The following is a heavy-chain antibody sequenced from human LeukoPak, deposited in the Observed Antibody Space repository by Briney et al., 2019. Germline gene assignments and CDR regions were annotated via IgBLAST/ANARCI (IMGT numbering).Heavy chain of an antibody. J-gene: IGHJ3*02. D-gene: IGHD5-24*01. CDR3: AKDKGHERWLPIQGAFDI. Sequence: GGSLRLYCAASGLTFSSYGMHWVRQAPGKGLEWVAVISYDGSNKYYADSVKGRFTISRDNSKNTLYLQMNSLRAEDTAVYYCAKDKGHERWLPIQGAFDIWGQGTMVTVSS. V-gene: IGHV3-30*18. CDR2: ISYDGSNK. CDR1: GLTFSSYG.